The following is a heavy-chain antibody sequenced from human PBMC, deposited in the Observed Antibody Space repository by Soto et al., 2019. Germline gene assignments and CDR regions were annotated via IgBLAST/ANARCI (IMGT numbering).Heavy chain of an antibody. CDR2: IIPIFGTA. V-gene: IGHV1-69*06. D-gene: IGHD3-16*02. CDR1: GGTFSSYA. J-gene: IGHJ6*02. Sequence: ASVKVSCKASGGTFSSYALRWVRQAPGQGLEWMGGIIPIFGTANYAQKFQGRVTITADKSTSTAYIELSSLRSEDTAVYYCARVRRYRYYYCMDFWGQGTTVTVSS. CDR3: ARVRRYRYYYCMDF.